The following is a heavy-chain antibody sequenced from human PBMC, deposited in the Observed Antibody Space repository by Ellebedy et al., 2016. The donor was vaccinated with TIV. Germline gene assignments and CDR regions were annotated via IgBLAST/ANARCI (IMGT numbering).Heavy chain of an antibody. V-gene: IGHV3-23*01. J-gene: IGHJ4*02. CDR1: GFTFSSYA. Sequence: GESLKISCAASGFTFSSYAMSWVRQAPGKGLEWVAAISGGGGTTFYADSVKGRFTISRDESKNTVYLQMNSLRVDDTAIYYCARVAGGVFGYWGQGTLVTVSS. CDR3: ARVAGGVFGY. CDR2: ISGGGGTT. D-gene: IGHD6-19*01.